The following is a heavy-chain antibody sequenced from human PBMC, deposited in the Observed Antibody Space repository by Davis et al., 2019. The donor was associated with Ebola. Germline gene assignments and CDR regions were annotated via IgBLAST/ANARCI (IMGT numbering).Heavy chain of an antibody. V-gene: IGHV3-30-3*02. CDR2: ISYDGSSK. Sequence: GESLKISCAASGFTFSNYAIHWVRQAPGKGLQWVARISYDGSSKYYADSVKGRFTISRDNPKNTLYLLMKSLRAEDTAVYYCAKQTLFDYWGQGTLVTVSS. CDR1: GFTFSNYA. CDR3: AKQTLFDY. J-gene: IGHJ4*02.